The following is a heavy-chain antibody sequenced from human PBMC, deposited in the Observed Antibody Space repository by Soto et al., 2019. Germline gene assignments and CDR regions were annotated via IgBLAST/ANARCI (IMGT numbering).Heavy chain of an antibody. V-gene: IGHV1-18*01. CDR3: AREEALKVLYYMDV. Sequence: ASVKVSCKASGYTFTSYGISLVRQAPGQGLEWMGWISAYNGNTNYAQKLQGRVTMTTDTSTSTAYMELRSLRSDGTGVYYCAREEALKVLYYMDVWGKGTTVTVSS. D-gene: IGHD2-8*02. CDR2: ISAYNGNT. CDR1: GYTFTSYG. J-gene: IGHJ6*03.